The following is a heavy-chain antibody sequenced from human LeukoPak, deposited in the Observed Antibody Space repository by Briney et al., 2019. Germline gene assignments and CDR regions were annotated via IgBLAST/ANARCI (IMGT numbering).Heavy chain of an antibody. Sequence: SETLSLTCTVSGGSINSYYWSWIRQPPGKGLEWIGHIYYSGSTKYNPSLKSRVTISVDTSKNQFSLKLSSVTAADTAVYYCARGGATVTRPSRRPQQPFDYWGQGTLVTVSS. CDR2: IYYSGST. V-gene: IGHV4-59*01. CDR3: ARGGATVTRPSRRPQQPFDY. J-gene: IGHJ4*02. CDR1: GGSINSYY. D-gene: IGHD4-17*01.